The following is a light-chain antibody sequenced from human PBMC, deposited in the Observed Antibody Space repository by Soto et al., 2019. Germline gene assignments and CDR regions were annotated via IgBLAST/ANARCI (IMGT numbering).Light chain of an antibody. CDR1: SSGIGAYDY. CDR3: FSSTTTSNHV. V-gene: IGLV2-14*01. Sequence: QSALTQPASLSGSPGQSITISCTGTSSGIGAYDYVSWFQQHPGKAPKLMISEVNNRPSGVSNRFSGSKSGNTAYLTISGLQVEDEAEYFCFSSTTTSNHVFGNGTKLTV. CDR2: EVN. J-gene: IGLJ1*01.